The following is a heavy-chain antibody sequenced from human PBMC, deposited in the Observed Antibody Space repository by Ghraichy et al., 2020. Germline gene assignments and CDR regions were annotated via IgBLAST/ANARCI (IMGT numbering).Heavy chain of an antibody. CDR2: ISYDGNNQ. CDR3: AKDPKEWLPHGGFDY. CDR1: GFTFSTYG. V-gene: IGHV3-30*18. D-gene: IGHD6-19*01. Sequence: GESLNISCAASGFTFSTYGMHWVRQAPGKGLEWVAVISYDGNNQYYADSAKGRFTISRDNSKNTLYLQMNSLRADDTAVYYCAKDPKEWLPHGGFDYWGQGTLVTVSS. J-gene: IGHJ4*02.